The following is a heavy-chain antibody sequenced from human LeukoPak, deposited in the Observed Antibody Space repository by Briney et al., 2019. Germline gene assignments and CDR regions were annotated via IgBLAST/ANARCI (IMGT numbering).Heavy chain of an antibody. CDR1: VYTFTSYG. CDR3: ARAVIAAAGTVVDY. J-gene: IGHJ4*02. D-gene: IGHD6-13*01. V-gene: IGHV1-18*01. Sequence: ASVNVSCKSSVYTFTSYGISWVRQAPGQGLEWMGWISAYNGNTNYAQKLQGRVTMTTDTSTCTAYMELRSLRSDDTAVYYCARAVIAAAGTVVDYWGQGTLVTVSS. CDR2: ISAYNGNT.